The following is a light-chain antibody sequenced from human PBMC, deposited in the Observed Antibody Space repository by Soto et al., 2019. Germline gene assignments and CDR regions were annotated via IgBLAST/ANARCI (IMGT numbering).Light chain of an antibody. CDR3: QQCDGSLWT. J-gene: IGKJ1*01. V-gene: IGKV3-20*01. Sequence: EIVLTQSPGTLSLSPGERATLSCRASQSVSNNYLAWYQQKPGQAPRLLIYGASSRATDIPDRFSGSGSGTDFTLTISRLEPEDFAVYYCQQCDGSLWTFGQGTNVEIK. CDR1: QSVSNNY. CDR2: GAS.